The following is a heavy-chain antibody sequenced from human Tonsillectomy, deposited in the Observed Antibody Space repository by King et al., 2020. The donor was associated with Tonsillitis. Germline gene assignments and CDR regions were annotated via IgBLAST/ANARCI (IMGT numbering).Heavy chain of an antibody. D-gene: IGHD3-22*01. J-gene: IGHJ3*02. V-gene: IGHV4-31*03. CDR1: GGSISSGGYY. CDR2: IYYSGSA. Sequence: QLQESGPGLVKPSQTLSLTCTVSGGSISSGGYYWSWIRQHPGKGLEWIGCIYYSGSAYYNPSLKSRVTVSVETSKNQISLKLGSWTAADTAVYYGARMAYYYDSSGRSEAFHIWGQGTMLTVSS. CDR3: ARMAYYYDSSGRSEAFHI.